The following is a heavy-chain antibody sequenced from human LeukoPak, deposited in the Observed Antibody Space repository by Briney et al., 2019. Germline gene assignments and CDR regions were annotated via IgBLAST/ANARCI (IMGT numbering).Heavy chain of an antibody. CDR2: ISSSSSYI. D-gene: IGHD2-2*01. Sequence: GGSLRLSCAASGFTFSSYSMNWVRQAPGKGLEWVSSISSSSSYIYYADSVKGRFTISRDNAKNSLYLQMNSLRAEDTAVYYCARDCRWNPTSCYFDYWGQGTLVTVSS. CDR3: ARDCRWNPTSCYFDY. CDR1: GFTFSSYS. J-gene: IGHJ4*02. V-gene: IGHV3-21*01.